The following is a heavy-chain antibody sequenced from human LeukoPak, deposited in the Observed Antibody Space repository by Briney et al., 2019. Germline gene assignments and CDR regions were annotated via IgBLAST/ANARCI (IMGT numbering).Heavy chain of an antibody. CDR2: INHSGST. J-gene: IGHJ4*02. V-gene: IGHV4-34*01. Sequence: PSETLSLTCAVYSGSFSGYYWSWIRQPPGKGLEWIGEINHSGSTNYNPSLKSRVTISVDTSKNQFSLKLSSVTAADTAVYYCARVEGDYDKYVNYWGQGTLVTVSS. CDR3: ARVEGDYDKYVNY. D-gene: IGHD4-17*01. CDR1: SGSFSGYY.